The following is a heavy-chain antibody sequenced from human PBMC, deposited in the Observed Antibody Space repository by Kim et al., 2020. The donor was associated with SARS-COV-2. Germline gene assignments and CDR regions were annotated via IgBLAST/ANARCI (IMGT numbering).Heavy chain of an antibody. CDR3: AKGAYGSGNYFHLDY. Sequence: GGSLRLSCAASGFTFSTYAMNWVRQAPGKGLEWVSVIYRGGSSTYYADSVKGRFTISRDDSKNTLYPQMNSLRAEDTAVYYCAKGAYGSGNYFHLDYWGQGTLVTVSS. CDR2: IYRGGSST. D-gene: IGHD3-10*01. CDR1: GFTFSTYA. V-gene: IGHV3-23*03. J-gene: IGHJ4*02.